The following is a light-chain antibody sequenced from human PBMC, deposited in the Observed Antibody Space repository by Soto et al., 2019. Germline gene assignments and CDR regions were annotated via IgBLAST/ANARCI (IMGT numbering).Light chain of an antibody. CDR1: SSDVGSYNL. J-gene: IGLJ2*01. Sequence: QSVPTQPVSVSGSPGQSITISCTGTSSDVGSYNLVSWYQQHPGKAPKVMIYEGSKRPSGVSNRFSGSKSGNTASLTISGLQAEDEADYYCCSYAGSSTVVFGGGTKLTVL. CDR3: CSYAGSSTVV. CDR2: EGS. V-gene: IGLV2-23*01.